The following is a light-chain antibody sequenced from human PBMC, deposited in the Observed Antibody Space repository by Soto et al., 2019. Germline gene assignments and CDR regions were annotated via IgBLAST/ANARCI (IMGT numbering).Light chain of an antibody. V-gene: IGLV1-44*01. CDR1: SSNIGSKT. J-gene: IGLJ1*01. CDR2: SNY. Sequence: QSVLTQPPSASGTPGQRVTISCSGSSSNIGSKTVNWYQQLPGTAPKLLIYSNYQRPSGVPDRFSGSKSGTSASLAISGPKSVDEAFYFCLAWVASLNGNVFGTGTKVTVL. CDR3: LAWVASLNGNV.